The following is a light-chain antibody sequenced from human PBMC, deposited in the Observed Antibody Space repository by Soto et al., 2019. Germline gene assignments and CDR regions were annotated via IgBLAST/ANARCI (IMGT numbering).Light chain of an antibody. J-gene: IGKJ1*01. V-gene: IGKV3-15*01. CDR1: QSVNSN. Sequence: EIVMTQSPATLSVSPGEGATLSCRASQSVNSNLAWYQQKPGQAPRLLIYGASTRATGLPVRFSGSGSGTEFTLTISSLQSEDFAVYVCQQYNNWPRTFGQGTKVEIK. CDR3: QQYNNWPRT. CDR2: GAS.